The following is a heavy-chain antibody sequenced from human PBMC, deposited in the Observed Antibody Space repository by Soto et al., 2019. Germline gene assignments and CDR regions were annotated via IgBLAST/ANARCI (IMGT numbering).Heavy chain of an antibody. CDR1: GGSFSGHY. V-gene: IGHV4-34*01. CDR3: ARGPRLGYSSSWGKFGYKYNGMDV. CDR2: INHSGST. D-gene: IGHD6-13*01. J-gene: IGHJ6*02. Sequence: KPSETLSLTCAVYGGSFSGHYWSWIRQPPGKGLECIGEINHSGSTNYNPSLKSRVTISVDTSKNQFSLKLSSVTAADTAVYYCARGPRLGYSSSWGKFGYKYNGMDVWGQGGTVTVSS.